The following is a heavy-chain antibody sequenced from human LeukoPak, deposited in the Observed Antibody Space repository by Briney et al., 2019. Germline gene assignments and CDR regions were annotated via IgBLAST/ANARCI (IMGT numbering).Heavy chain of an antibody. CDR1: GGSISSYS. CDR2: IDSGGTT. D-gene: IGHD1-1*01. Sequence: SETLSLTCTVSGGSISSYSWIWIRQPAGKGLEWIGRIDSGGTTSNNPSLRSRVTMSVDTTKNQFSLKLGSVTAADTAVYYCARFNWNSYYFEYWGQGTLVTVSS. CDR3: ARFNWNSYYFEY. J-gene: IGHJ4*02. V-gene: IGHV4-4*07.